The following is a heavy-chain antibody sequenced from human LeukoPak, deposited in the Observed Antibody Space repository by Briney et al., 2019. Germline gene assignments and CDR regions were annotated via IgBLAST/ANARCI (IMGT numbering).Heavy chain of an antibody. V-gene: IGHV2-70*01. CDR1: GFSLSTSGMC. CDR2: IHWDDDK. CDR3: ARTRGYSGYDSGDFDY. Sequence: KVSGPALVKPTQTLTLTCTFSGFSLSTSGMCVSWIRQPPGKALEWLALIHWDDDKYYSTSLKTRLTISKDTSKNQVVLTMTNMDPVDTATYYCARTRGYSGYDSGDFDYWGQGTLVTVSS. D-gene: IGHD5-12*01. J-gene: IGHJ4*02.